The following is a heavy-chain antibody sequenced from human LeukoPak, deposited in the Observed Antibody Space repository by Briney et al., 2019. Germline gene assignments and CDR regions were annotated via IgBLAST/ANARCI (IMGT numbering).Heavy chain of an antibody. CDR2: INHSGGT. D-gene: IGHD2-21*02. Sequence: SESLSLTCAVHGGSFSGYFWSWIRQPPGKGLEWIGEINHSGGTNYNPSLKSRVTISVDTSKNQFSLKLSSVTAADTAVYYCARGRQHIVVVTADRGWFDPWGQGTLVTVSS. V-gene: IGHV4-34*01. J-gene: IGHJ5*02. CDR3: ARGRQHIVVVTADRGWFDP. CDR1: GGSFSGYF.